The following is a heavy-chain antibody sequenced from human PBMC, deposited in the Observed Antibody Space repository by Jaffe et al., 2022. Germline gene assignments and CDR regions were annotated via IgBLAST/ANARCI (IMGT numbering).Heavy chain of an antibody. CDR3: ARDYSGPNYNWFDP. D-gene: IGHD6-19*01. J-gene: IGHJ5*02. Sequence: QVQLVQSGAEVKKPGSSVKVSCKASGGTFSSYTISWVRQAPGQGLEWMGRIIPILGIANYAQKFQGRVTITADKSTSTAYMELSSLRSEDTAVYYCARDYSGPNYNWFDPWGQGTLVTVSS. CDR1: GGTFSSYT. CDR2: IIPILGIA. V-gene: IGHV1-69*08.